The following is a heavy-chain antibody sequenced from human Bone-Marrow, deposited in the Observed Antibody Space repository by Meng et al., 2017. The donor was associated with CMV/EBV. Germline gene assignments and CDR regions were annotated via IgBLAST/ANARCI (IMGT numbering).Heavy chain of an antibody. CDR1: GYTFTGYY. CDR3: ARGSGSSELKRVDY. D-gene: IGHD1-26*01. V-gene: IGHV1-2*02. J-gene: IGHJ4*02. CDR2: INPTSGGT. Sequence: PGYTFTGYYMHWVRQAPGQGLEWMGWINPTSGGTNYAQKFQGRVTMTRDTSISTAYMELSRLRSDDTAVYYCARGSGSSELKRVDYWGQGTLVTVSS.